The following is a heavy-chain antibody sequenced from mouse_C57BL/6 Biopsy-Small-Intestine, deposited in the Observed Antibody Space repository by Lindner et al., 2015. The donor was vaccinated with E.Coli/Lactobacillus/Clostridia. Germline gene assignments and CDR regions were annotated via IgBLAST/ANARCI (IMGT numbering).Heavy chain of an antibody. CDR3: ARDLEGDQWALFDY. D-gene: IGHD1-1*01. V-gene: IGHV1-53*01. Sequence: SVKVSCKTSGYTFTDYYMHWVRQAPGQGLEWMGWINPNSGGTNYAPKFQGRVTMTRDTAISTAYMYLSSLSSDDTAVYYCARDLEGDQWALFDYWGQGTLVTVSS. CDR2: INPNSGGT. CDR1: GYTFTDYY. J-gene: IGHJ4*01.